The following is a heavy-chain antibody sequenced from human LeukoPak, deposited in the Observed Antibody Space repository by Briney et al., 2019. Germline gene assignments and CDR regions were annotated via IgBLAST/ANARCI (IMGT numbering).Heavy chain of an antibody. J-gene: IGHJ4*02. CDR3: ARDRWGYSYGGD. Sequence: PGRSLRLSCAASGFTFDDYAMHWVRQPPGKGLEWVSGINWNSGCMGYADSVKGRFTISRDNAKNSLYLQMNSLRAEDTAVYYCARDRWGYSYGGDWGQGTLVTVSS. CDR1: GFTFDDYA. D-gene: IGHD5-18*01. CDR2: INWNSGCM. V-gene: IGHV3-9*01.